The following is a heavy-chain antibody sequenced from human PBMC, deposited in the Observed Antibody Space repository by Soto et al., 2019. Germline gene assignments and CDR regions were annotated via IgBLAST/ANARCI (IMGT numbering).Heavy chain of an antibody. D-gene: IGHD6-19*01. Sequence: GGSLRLFCAASGFTFSSYDMHWVRQAPGRWLEWVAVISSDGTNKYYADSVKGRFTISRDNSKNTLYLQMNSLRAEGTAVYYCARDRAQGSGWYYFDYWGQGTLVTVAS. CDR2: ISSDGTNK. CDR1: GFTFSSYD. J-gene: IGHJ4*02. CDR3: ARDRAQGSGWYYFDY. V-gene: IGHV3-30-3*01.